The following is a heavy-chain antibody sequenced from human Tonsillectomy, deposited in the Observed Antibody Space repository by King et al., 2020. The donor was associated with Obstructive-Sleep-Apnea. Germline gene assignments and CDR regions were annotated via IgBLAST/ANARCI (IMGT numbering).Heavy chain of an antibody. V-gene: IGHV4-4*02. CDR1: GGSIRSGKW. CDR2: VYPSGRT. J-gene: IGHJ5*02. CDR3: ASGTPPAASGLLDP. Sequence: QLQESGPGLVKPSGTLSLTCTVSGGSIRSGKWWNWVRQSPVKGLEWIGEVYPSGRTTYSPTLKSRVDISIDISKNQFSLKGTSVSAADTAVYYCASGTPPAASGLLDPWGQGILVTVSS. D-gene: IGHD2-2*01.